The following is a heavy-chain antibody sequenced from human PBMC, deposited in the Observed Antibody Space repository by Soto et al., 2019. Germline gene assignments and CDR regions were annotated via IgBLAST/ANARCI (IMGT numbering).Heavy chain of an antibody. CDR2: IIPIFGTA. J-gene: IGHJ6*02. D-gene: IGHD3-3*01. V-gene: IGHV1-69*01. Sequence: QVQLVQSGAEVKKPGSSVKVSCKASGGTFSSYAISWVRQAPGQGLEWMGGIIPIFGTANYAQKFQGRVTITADESTSTAYMEVSSLRSEDTAVYYCARDRNYDFWSGYYKVEDGVYYYGMDVWGQGTTVTVSS. CDR3: ARDRNYDFWSGYYKVEDGVYYYGMDV. CDR1: GGTFSSYA.